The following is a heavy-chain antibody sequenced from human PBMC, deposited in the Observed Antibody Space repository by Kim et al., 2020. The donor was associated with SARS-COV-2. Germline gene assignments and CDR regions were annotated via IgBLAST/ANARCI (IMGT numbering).Heavy chain of an antibody. J-gene: IGHJ6*02. CDR1: GFTFDDYT. CDR2: ISWDGGST. V-gene: IGHV3-43*01. CDR3: AKSLVRDYIWGSSLGNYGMDV. Sequence: GGSLRLSCAASGFTFDDYTMHWVRQAPGKGLEWVSLISWDGGSTYYADSVKGRFTISRDNSKNSLYLQMNSLRTEDTALYYCAKSLVRDYIWGSSLGNYGMDVWGQGTTVTVSS. D-gene: IGHD3-16*01.